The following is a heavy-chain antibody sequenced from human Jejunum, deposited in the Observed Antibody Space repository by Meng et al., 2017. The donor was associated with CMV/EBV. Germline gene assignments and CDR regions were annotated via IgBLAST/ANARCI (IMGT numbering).Heavy chain of an antibody. CDR2: IRYDGSNR. J-gene: IGHJ4*02. CDR3: AKDMRVYHLGSGTYLDY. Sequence: TFSTYWMSWIRQAPGKGLEWVAFIRYDGSNRAYADSVKGRFTISRDNSKNTLYLQMNSLRREDTAVYFCAKDMRVYHLGSGTYLDYWGQGTLVTVSS. V-gene: IGHV3-30*02. CDR1: TFSTYW. D-gene: IGHD3-10*01.